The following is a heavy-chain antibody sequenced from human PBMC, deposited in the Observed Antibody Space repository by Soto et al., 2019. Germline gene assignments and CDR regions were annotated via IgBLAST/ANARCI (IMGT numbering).Heavy chain of an antibody. Sequence: YXWXWIRXPPXKGLEGIGSIYYSGSTYYNPSLKSRVTISVDTSKNQFSLKLSSLTAADTAGYYCASGRTTVTYYYYYMDVWGKGTTVTVSS. CDR2: IYYSGST. CDR1: YX. V-gene: IGHV4-39*01. J-gene: IGHJ6*03. D-gene: IGHD4-17*01. CDR3: ASGRTTVTYYYYYMDV.